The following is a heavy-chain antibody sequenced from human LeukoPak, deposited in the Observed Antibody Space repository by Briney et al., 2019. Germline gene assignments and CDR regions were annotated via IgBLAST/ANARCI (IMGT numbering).Heavy chain of an antibody. Sequence: SETLSLTCSVSGVSITSGSYYWGWIRQSAGRGLEWIGRVHSSGDIYHNAAFRSRAAVSGDASKNQFSLQLNSVTAADTAVYYCARGASPKDAVFFDYWGQGALITVSS. D-gene: IGHD3-16*01. CDR2: VHSSGDI. CDR1: GVSITSGSYY. CDR3: ARGASPKDAVFFDY. J-gene: IGHJ4*02. V-gene: IGHV4-61*02.